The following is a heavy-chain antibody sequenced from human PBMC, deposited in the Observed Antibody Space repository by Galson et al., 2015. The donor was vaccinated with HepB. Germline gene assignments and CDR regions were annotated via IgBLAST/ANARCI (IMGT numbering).Heavy chain of an antibody. CDR2: FNPEDGET. CDR3: ATGGTYYYDSSGYYFFQP. D-gene: IGHD3-22*01. CDR1: GYTLTELS. J-gene: IGHJ1*01. V-gene: IGHV1-24*01. Sequence: SVKVSCKVSGYTLTELSMHWLRQAPGQGLEWMGGFNPEDGETIYSQKFQGRVTMTEDTSTDTAYMELSSLRSEDTAVYYCATGGTYYYDSSGYYFFQPWGQDTLFSVSA.